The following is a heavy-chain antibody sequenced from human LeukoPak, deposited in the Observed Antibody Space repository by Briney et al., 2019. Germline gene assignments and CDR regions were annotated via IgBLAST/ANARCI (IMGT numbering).Heavy chain of an antibody. CDR2: VNPDSGDT. CDR1: GYTFIDYY. V-gene: IGHV1-2*02. D-gene: IGHD2-15*01. Sequence: ASVTVSFKASGYTFIDYYIHWVRPAPGQALEWMGWVNPDSGDTKYAQMFQGRATMTRDTSIATAYMELSSLTPDDTALYYCARSIAATPCNWFDPWGQGTLITVSS. J-gene: IGHJ5*02. CDR3: ARSIAATPCNWFDP.